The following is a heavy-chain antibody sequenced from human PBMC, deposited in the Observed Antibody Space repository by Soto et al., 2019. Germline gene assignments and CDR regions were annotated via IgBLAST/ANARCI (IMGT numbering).Heavy chain of an antibody. CDR1: GCTFSSYA. CDR3: ARDQAKFVTDYYHYYGMDV. D-gene: IGHD1-20*01. CDR2: IIPIFGTA. J-gene: IGHJ6*02. Sequence: SVKVSCKASGCTFSSYAISWVRRAPGQGLEWMGGIIPIFGTANYAQKFQGRVTITADESTSTAYMELSSLTSDDTAVYYCARDQAKFVTDYYHYYGMDVWGQGTTVTVSS. V-gene: IGHV1-69*13.